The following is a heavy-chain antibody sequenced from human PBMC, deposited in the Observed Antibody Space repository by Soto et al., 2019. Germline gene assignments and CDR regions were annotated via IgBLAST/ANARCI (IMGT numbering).Heavy chain of an antibody. Sequence: NPSETLSLTCTVSGGSISSYYWSWIRQPPGKGLEWIGYIYYSGSTNYNPSLKSRVTISVDTSKNQFSLKLSSVTAADTAVYYCARDHLYGSGGDFDYWGQGTLVTVSS. CDR3: ARDHLYGSGGDFDY. V-gene: IGHV4-59*01. CDR2: IYYSGST. CDR1: GGSISSYY. J-gene: IGHJ4*02. D-gene: IGHD3-10*01.